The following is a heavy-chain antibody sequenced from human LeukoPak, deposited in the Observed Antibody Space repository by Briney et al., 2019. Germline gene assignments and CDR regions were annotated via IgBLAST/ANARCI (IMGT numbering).Heavy chain of an antibody. D-gene: IGHD3-10*01. CDR2: IWYEADNQ. CDR3: ARDLYGSGRYQRDY. J-gene: IGHJ4*02. V-gene: IGHV3-33*01. CDR1: GFTFSSYG. Sequence: GGSLRLSCAASGFTFSSYGMHWVRQAPGKGLEWVAIIWYEADNQYYADSVKGRFTISRDNSNNMLYLQMNSLRVEDTAVYYCARDLYGSGRYQRDYWGQGTLVTVSS.